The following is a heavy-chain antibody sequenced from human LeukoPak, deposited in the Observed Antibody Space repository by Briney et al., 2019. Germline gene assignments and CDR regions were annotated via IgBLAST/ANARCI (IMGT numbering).Heavy chain of an antibody. CDR3: ARGITRRLWTDY. Sequence: GRSLRLSCTASGFTFGDYAMSWFRQAPGKGLEWVGFIRSKAYGGTTEYAASVKGRFTISRDDSKNTLYLQMNSLRAEDTAVYYCARGITRRLWTDYWGQGTLVTVSS. CDR2: IRSKAYGGTT. CDR1: GFTFGDYA. D-gene: IGHD5-18*01. J-gene: IGHJ4*02. V-gene: IGHV3-49*03.